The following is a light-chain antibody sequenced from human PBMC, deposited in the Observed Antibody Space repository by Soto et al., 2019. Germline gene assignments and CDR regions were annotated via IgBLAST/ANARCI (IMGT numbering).Light chain of an antibody. J-gene: IGKJ2*01. V-gene: IGKV1-39*01. CDR2: AAS. Sequence: DLQMTQSPSSLSASVGDRVTITCRASQSISSYLNWYQQNPGKAPKLLIYAASSLQSEVPSRVSGSGSGTDFALPIRRLQPEGFATYYCRQSYSTLVFGQGTKLEIK. CDR1: QSISSY. CDR3: RQSYSTLV.